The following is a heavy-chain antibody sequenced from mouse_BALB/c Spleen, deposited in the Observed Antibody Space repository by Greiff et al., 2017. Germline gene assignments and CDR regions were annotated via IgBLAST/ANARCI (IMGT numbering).Heavy chain of an antibody. Sequence: EVNVVESGGGLVKPGGSLKLSCAASGFTFSDYYMYWVRQTPEKRLEWVATISDGGSYTYYPDSVKGRFTISRDNAKNNLYLQMSSLKSEDTAMYYCARNPSITTAWYFDVWGAGTTVTVSS. D-gene: IGHD1-2*01. CDR1: GFTFSDYY. J-gene: IGHJ1*01. CDR2: ISDGGSYT. V-gene: IGHV5-4*02. CDR3: ARNPSITTAWYFDV.